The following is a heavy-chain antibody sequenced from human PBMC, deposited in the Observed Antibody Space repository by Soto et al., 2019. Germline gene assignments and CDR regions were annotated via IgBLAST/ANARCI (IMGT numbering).Heavy chain of an antibody. CDR3: AVDRIYGMDG. CDR2: IYYSGST. V-gene: IGHV4-59*05. CDR1: GGSISRYY. Sequence: PSETLSLTCTVSGGSISRYYWNWIRQPPGKGLEWIGSIYYSGSTYYNPSLKSRVTISVDTSKNQFSLKLSSVTAADTAVYYCAVDRIYGMDGWGQGTTVTVSS. J-gene: IGHJ6*02.